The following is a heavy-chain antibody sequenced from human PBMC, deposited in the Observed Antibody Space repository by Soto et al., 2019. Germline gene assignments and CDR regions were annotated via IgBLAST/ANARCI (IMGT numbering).Heavy chain of an antibody. V-gene: IGHV1-2*04. D-gene: IGHD6-13*01. J-gene: IGHJ6*02. Sequence: QVQLVQSGAEVKKPGASVKVSCKASGYTFTGYYMHWWRQAPGQGLEWMGWINPNSGGTNYAQKFQGWVTMTRDTSIRTAYMELSRLRSDDTAVYYCARDLAAAGMHGMDVWGQGPTVTVSS. CDR2: INPNSGGT. CDR3: ARDLAAAGMHGMDV. CDR1: GYTFTGYY.